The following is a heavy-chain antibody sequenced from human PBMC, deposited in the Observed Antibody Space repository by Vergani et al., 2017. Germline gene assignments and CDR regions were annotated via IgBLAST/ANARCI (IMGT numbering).Heavy chain of an antibody. D-gene: IGHD1-26*01. CDR3: AKDPYSGSYPGAVVDY. V-gene: IGHV3-23*04. CDR1: GFTFSSYA. CDR2: ISGSGGST. J-gene: IGHJ4*02. Sequence: EVQLVESGGGLVKPGGSLRLSCAASGFTFSSYAMSWVRQAPGMGLGWVSAISGSGGSTYYADSVKGRFTISRDNSKNTLYLQMNSQRAEDTAVYYCAKDPYSGSYPGAVVDYWGQGTLVTVSS.